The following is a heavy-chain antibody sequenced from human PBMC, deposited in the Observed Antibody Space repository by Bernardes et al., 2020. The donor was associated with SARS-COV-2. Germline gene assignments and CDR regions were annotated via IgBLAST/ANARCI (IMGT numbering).Heavy chain of an antibody. CDR3: AKVNGEWDLVLPFDY. Sequence: GGSLRLSCAASGFTFNNYAMSWVRQAPGKGPEWVSTISGSGGSTYYGDSVKGRFTISRDNSKNTLYLQMNSLRAEDTAIYYCAKVNGEWDLVLPFDYWGQGTPVTVSS. CDR2: ISGSGGST. CDR1: GFTFNNYA. V-gene: IGHV3-23*01. J-gene: IGHJ4*02. D-gene: IGHD1-26*01.